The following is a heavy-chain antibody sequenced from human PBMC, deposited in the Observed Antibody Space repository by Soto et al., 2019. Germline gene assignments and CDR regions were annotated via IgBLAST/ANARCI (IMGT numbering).Heavy chain of an antibody. V-gene: IGHV3-15*01. CDR2: IKSETDGGTT. CDR3: TTAAALG. CDR1: GFTFSNTW. J-gene: IGHJ4*02. D-gene: IGHD6-13*01. Sequence: EVQLVESGGGLVKPGGSLRLSCAASGFTFSNTWMSWVRQAPGKGLEWVGRIKSETDGGTTDYAAPVKGRFTISRDDSKNTLYLQMNSLKTEGAAVYYCTTAAALGWGQGTLVTVSS.